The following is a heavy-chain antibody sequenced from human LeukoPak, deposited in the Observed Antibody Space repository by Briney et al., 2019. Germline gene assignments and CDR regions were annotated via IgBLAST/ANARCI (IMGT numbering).Heavy chain of an antibody. Sequence: ASVKVSCKASGYTFTGYYMHWVRQAPGQGLEWMGRINPNSGGTNYAQKFQGRVTMTRDTSISTAYMELSRLRSDDAAVYYCARGGSGSYFSWLDPWGQGTLVTVSS. D-gene: IGHD3-10*01. CDR2: INPNSGGT. V-gene: IGHV1-2*06. CDR1: GYTFTGYY. CDR3: ARGGSGSYFSWLDP. J-gene: IGHJ5*02.